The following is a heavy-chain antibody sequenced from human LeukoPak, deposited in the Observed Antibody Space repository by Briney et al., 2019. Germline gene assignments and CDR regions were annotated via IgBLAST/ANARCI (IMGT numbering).Heavy chain of an antibody. CDR2: IYPGDSDT. J-gene: IGHJ3*02. Sequence: GESLKISCAGSGYSSTSYWIGWVRRPPGKGLEWMGIIYPGDSDTTYSPSFQGQVTISADKSINTAYLQWSSLKASDTAMYYCASGYRWTFHIWGQGTMVTVSS. V-gene: IGHV5-51*01. D-gene: IGHD6-25*01. CDR1: GYSSTSYW. CDR3: ASGYRWTFHI.